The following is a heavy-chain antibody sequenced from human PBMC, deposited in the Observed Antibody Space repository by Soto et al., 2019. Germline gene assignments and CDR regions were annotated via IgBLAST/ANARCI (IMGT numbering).Heavy chain of an antibody. J-gene: IGHJ6*03. CDR2: ISSSSSYI. V-gene: IGHV3-21*01. CDR3: AREVAGISYYYYYMDV. Sequence: GGSLRLSCAASGFTFSSYSMNWVRQAPGKGLEWVSSISSSSSYIYYADSVKGRFTISRDNAKNSLYLQMNSLRAEDTAVYYCAREVAGISYYYYYMDVWGKGTTVTVSS. D-gene: IGHD6-19*01. CDR1: GFTFSSYS.